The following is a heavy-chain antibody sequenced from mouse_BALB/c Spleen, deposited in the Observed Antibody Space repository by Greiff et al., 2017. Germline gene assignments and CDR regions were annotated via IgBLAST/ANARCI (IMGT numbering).Heavy chain of an antibody. CDR2: IRSKSNNYAT. V-gene: IGHV10-3*03. Sequence: EVKVVESGGGLVQPKGSLKLSCAASGFTFTTYAMHWVCQAPGKGLEWVARIRSKSNNYATYYADSVKDRFTISRDDSQSMLYLQMNNLKTEDTAMYYCVREGRYDGYPWYFDVWGAGTTVTVSA. D-gene: IGHD2-3*01. CDR3: VREGRYDGYPWYFDV. J-gene: IGHJ1*01. CDR1: GFTFTTYA.